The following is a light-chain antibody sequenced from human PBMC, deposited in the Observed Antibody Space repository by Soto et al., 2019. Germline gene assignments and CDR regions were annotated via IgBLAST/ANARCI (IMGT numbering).Light chain of an antibody. V-gene: IGLV2-14*01. Sequence: QSVLTQPASVSGSPGQSITISCTGTSSDVGGYNYVSWYQQHPGKAPKLIIYEVSNRPSGVSNRFSGSKSGSTASLTISGLQAEDEADYYCNSYTSKSTGVFGTGTKSPS. CDR1: SSDVGGYNY. CDR2: EVS. CDR3: NSYTSKSTGV. J-gene: IGLJ1*01.